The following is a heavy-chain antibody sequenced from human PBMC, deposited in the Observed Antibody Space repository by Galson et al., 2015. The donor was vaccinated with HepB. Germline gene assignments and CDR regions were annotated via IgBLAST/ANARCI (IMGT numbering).Heavy chain of an antibody. D-gene: IGHD3-10*01. CDR3: ARDRGGSGSHLSYYYGMDV. J-gene: IGHJ6*02. V-gene: IGHV3-48*04. CDR2: IDVSSSVI. CDR1: GFTFSSYS. Sequence: SLRLSCAASGFTFSSYSMSWVRQAPGKGLEWASYIDVSSSVIYYADSVKGRFTISRDNAENSLYLQMNSLRGEDTAVYYCARDRGGSGSHLSYYYGMDVWGQGTTVTVSS.